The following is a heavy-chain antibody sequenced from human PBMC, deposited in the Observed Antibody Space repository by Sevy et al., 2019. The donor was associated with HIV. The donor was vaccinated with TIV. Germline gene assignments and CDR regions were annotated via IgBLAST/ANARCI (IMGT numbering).Heavy chain of an antibody. CDR2: ISYDGSIK. V-gene: IGHV3-30*04. CDR3: AGERTNEYDSSGSDYGYYGMDV. J-gene: IGHJ6*02. CDR1: GFTFSTYA. D-gene: IGHD3-22*01. Sequence: GGSLRLSCAASGFTFSTYAMHWVRQAPGKGLEWVAVISYDGSIKYSADSGKGGFTISRDNSKNTLYLQMNSLRPEDTAVYYCAGERTNEYDSSGSDYGYYGMDVWGQGATVTVSS.